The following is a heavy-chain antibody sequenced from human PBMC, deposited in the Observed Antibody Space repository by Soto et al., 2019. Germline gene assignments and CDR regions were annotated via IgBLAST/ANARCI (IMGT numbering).Heavy chain of an antibody. CDR2: ISGSGGST. D-gene: IGHD3-3*01. CDR3: AKDETIFGVVIDAFDI. V-gene: IGHV3-23*01. CDR1: GFTFSSYA. Sequence: GGSLRLSCAASGFTFSSYAMSWVRQAPGKGLEWVSAISGSGGSTYYADSVKGRFTISRDNSKNTLYLQMNSLRAEDKAVYYCAKDETIFGVVIDAFDIWGQGTMVTVSS. J-gene: IGHJ3*02.